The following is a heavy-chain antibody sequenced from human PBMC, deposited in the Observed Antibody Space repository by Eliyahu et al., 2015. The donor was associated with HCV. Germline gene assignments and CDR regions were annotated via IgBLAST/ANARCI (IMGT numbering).Heavy chain of an antibody. J-gene: IGHJ4*02. D-gene: IGHD3-22*01. CDR3: ARGPGEATYYYDSSGPYFDY. CDR1: GGPXSSGGSY. V-gene: IGHV4-31*03. Sequence: QVQLQESGPGLVKPSQTLSLTCTVPGGPXSSGGSYWXWIRQHPGKGLEWIGYIYYSGSTYYNPSLKSRVTISVDTSKNQFSLKLSSVTAADTAVYYCARGPGEATYYYDSSGPYFDYWGQGTLVTVSS. CDR2: IYYSGST.